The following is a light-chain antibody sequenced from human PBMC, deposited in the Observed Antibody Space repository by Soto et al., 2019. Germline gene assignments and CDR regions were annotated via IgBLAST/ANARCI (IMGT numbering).Light chain of an antibody. CDR3: GTWDNSLSAGV. J-gene: IGLJ2*01. CDR1: SSNIGNNY. CDR2: EDN. V-gene: IGLV1-51*02. Sequence: QSVLTQPPSVSAAPGQKVTISCSGSSSNIGNNYVSWYQQLPRTAPKLLIYEDNKRPSGIPDRFSGSKSGASATLGITGLQTGDEADYYCGTWDNSLSAGVFGGGTKLNVL.